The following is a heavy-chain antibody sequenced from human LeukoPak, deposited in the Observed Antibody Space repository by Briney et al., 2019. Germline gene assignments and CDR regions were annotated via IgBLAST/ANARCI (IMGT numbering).Heavy chain of an antibody. CDR1: GFTFSSYA. J-gene: IGHJ4*02. CDR2: ISGSGGST. Sequence: GGSLRLSCAASGFTFSSYAISWLRHAPGKGLEWVSAISGSGGSTYYADSVKSRFTISRDNSKNTLYLQMNSLGGEDTAVYYCANLKRVVITPGWGRGTLVTV. D-gene: IGHD3-22*01. CDR3: ANLKRVVITPG. V-gene: IGHV3-23*01.